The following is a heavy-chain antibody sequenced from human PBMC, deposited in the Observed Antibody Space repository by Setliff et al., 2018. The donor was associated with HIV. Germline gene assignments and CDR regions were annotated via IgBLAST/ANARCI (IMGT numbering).Heavy chain of an antibody. D-gene: IGHD6-19*01. Sequence: SETLSLTCTVSGGSISSGSYYWSWIRQPAGKGLEWIGHIYTSGTTNFNPSLQSRVTISVDTSKNQFSLKLSSVTAADTAVYYCASFGGWYPDAFDIWGQGTMVTVSS. CDR3: ASFGGWYPDAFDI. J-gene: IGHJ3*02. CDR1: GGSISSGSYY. CDR2: IYTSGTT. V-gene: IGHV4-61*09.